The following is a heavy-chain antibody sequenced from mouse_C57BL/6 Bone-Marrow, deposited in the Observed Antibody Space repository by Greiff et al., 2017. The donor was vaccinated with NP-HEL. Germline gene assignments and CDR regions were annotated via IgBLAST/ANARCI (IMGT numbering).Heavy chain of an antibody. CDR2: IRLKSDNYAT. Sequence: DVQLQESGGGLVQPGGSMKLSCVASGFTFSNYWMNWVRQSPEKGLEWVAQIRLKSDNYATHYAESVKGRFTISRDDSKSSVYLQMNNLRAEDTGIYYCTGGYWDYWGKGTTLTVSS. D-gene: IGHD2-3*01. CDR3: TGGYWDY. CDR1: GFTFSNYW. V-gene: IGHV6-3*01. J-gene: IGHJ2*01.